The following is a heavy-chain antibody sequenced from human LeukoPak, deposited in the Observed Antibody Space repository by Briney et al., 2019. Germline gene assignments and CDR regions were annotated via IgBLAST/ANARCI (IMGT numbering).Heavy chain of an antibody. CDR3: ARGKGYCSSTSCYAPGGYYYYYYMDV. J-gene: IGHJ6*03. D-gene: IGHD2-2*01. Sequence: SETLSLTCTVSGGSISSYYWSWIRQPPGKGLEWIGYIYYSGSTNYNPSLKSRVTISVDTSKNQFSLKLSPVTAADTAVYYCARGKGYCSSTSCYAPGGYYYYYYMDVWGKGTTVTVSS. CDR1: GGSISSYY. CDR2: IYYSGST. V-gene: IGHV4-59*01.